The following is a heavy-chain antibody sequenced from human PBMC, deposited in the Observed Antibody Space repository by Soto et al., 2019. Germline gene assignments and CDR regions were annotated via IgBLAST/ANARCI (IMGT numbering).Heavy chain of an antibody. CDR1: GGTFSSSA. V-gene: IGHV1-69*01. D-gene: IGHD2-15*01. CDR3: ARIGDRSWFDS. Sequence: QVQLVQSGAEAKKPGSSVKVSCKASGGTFSSSAISWLRQAPGQGLEWMGGIIPMFGTADNAQKFQGRVTITADESTSTAYMALSSLRSEDTATYYCARIGDRSWFDSWGQGTLVTVSS. CDR2: IIPMFGTA. J-gene: IGHJ5*01.